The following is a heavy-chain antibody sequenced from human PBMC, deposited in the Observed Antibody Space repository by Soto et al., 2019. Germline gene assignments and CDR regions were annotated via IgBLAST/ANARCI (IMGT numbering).Heavy chain of an antibody. CDR1: GYTFTSYG. Sequence: QVQLVQSGAEVKKPGASVKVSCKASGYTFTSYGISWVRQAPGQGLEWMGWISAYNGNTNYAQKLQGRVTMTTDTSTSTAYMELTRLRSDATAVYYCARVGFGNIVATDFDYWGQGTLVTVSS. V-gene: IGHV1-18*01. D-gene: IGHD5-12*01. J-gene: IGHJ4*02. CDR2: ISAYNGNT. CDR3: ARVGFGNIVATDFDY.